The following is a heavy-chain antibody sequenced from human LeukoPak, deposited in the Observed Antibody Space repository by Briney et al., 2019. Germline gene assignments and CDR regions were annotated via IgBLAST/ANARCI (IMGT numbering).Heavy chain of an antibody. Sequence: ASVKVSCKASGYTFTSYDINWVRQATGQGPEWMGWMNPNSGNTGYAQKFQGRVTMTRNTSISTAYMELSSLRSEDTAVYYCANRNSRIAWPTVPYDAFDIWGQGTMVTVSS. J-gene: IGHJ3*02. V-gene: IGHV1-8*01. CDR2: MNPNSGNT. CDR1: GYTFTSYD. D-gene: IGHD1-14*01. CDR3: ANRNSRIAWPTVPYDAFDI.